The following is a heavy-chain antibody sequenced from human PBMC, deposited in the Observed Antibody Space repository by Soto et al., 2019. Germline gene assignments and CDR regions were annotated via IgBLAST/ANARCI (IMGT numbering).Heavy chain of an antibody. V-gene: IGHV4-59*12. CDR1: GGTISRYY. CDR2: MYNTGST. Sequence: QVQLQESGPGLVKPSETLSLTCTVSGGTISRYYWSWIRQPPGKGLEWIGYMYNTGSTVYNPSFNSRVTISRDSPXNXISLKLNSVTAADTAVYYCARDLWGYCGTDCYPLDVWGQGTTVTVSS. D-gene: IGHD2-21*02. CDR3: ARDLWGYCGTDCYPLDV. J-gene: IGHJ6*02.